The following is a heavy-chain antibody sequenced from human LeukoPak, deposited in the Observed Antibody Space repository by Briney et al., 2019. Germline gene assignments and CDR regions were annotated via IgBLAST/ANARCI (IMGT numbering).Heavy chain of an antibody. Sequence: GVSLRLSCAASGFTFSSYGMHWVRQAPGKGLEWVAVISHDGSNIHYGDSVKGRFTTSRDNSQNMLYLQMNSLRAEDTAMYYCAKDPYRVVVATGNYLDPWGQGTLVTVSS. V-gene: IGHV3-30*18. CDR3: AKDPYRVVVATGNYLDP. CDR1: GFTFSSYG. J-gene: IGHJ5*02. D-gene: IGHD2-15*01. CDR2: ISHDGSNI.